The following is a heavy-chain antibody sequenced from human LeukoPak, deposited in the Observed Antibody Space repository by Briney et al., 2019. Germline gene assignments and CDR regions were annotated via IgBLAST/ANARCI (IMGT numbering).Heavy chain of an antibody. CDR3: ARDSYNGSYYDP. D-gene: IGHD1-26*01. J-gene: IGHJ5*02. CDR1: GGSFSSYA. CDR2: IIPIFGTA. Sequence: GASVKVSCKASGGSFSSYAISWVRQAPGQGLEWMGGIIPIFGTAYYAQNFQDRVTIITDESTTIAYMRLSSLRFEDTAVYYCARDSYNGSYYDPWGQGTLVAVSS. V-gene: IGHV1-69*05.